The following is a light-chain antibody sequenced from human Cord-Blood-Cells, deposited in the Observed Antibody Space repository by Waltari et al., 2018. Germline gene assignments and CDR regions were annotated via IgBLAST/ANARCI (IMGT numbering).Light chain of an antibody. CDR1: SPNIGAGCD. V-gene: IGLV1-40*01. Sequence: QSVLTQPPSVSGPPGQRVTISCTGSSPNIGAGCDVHWYQQLPGTAPKRLIYGNSNRPSGVPDRFSGSKSGTSASLAITGLQAEDEADYYCQSYDSSLYVFGTGTKVTVL. J-gene: IGLJ1*01. CDR3: QSYDSSLYV. CDR2: GNS.